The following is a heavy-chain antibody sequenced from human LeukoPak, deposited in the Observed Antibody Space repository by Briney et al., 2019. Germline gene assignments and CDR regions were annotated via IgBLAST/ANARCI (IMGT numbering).Heavy chain of an antibody. CDR2: ISSSGSSV. V-gene: IGHV3-48*03. D-gene: IGHD4-17*01. J-gene: IGHJ4*02. CDR3: AREVSDYLRGYFDY. CDR1: GFTFSSYE. Sequence: GGSLRRSCAASGFTFSSYEMNWVRQAPGKGLEWVSYISSSGSSVYYADSVKGRFTISRDNAKNSLYLQMNSLRAEDTAIYYCAREVSDYLRGYFDYWGQGTLVTVSS.